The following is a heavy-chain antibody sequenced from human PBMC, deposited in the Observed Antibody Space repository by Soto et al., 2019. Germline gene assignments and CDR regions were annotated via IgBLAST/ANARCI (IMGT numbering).Heavy chain of an antibody. Sequence: SETLSLTCAVSGGSISSSNWWSWVRQPPGKGLEWIGEIYHSGSTNCNPSLKSRVTISVDKSKNQFSLKLSSVTAADTAVYYCARAEKSIAAAIDAFDIWGQGTMVTVS. CDR1: GGSISSSNW. CDR2: IYHSGST. D-gene: IGHD6-13*01. V-gene: IGHV4-4*02. CDR3: ARAEKSIAAAIDAFDI. J-gene: IGHJ3*02.